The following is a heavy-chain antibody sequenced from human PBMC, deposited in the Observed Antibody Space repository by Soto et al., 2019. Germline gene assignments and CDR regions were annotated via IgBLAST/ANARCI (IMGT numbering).Heavy chain of an antibody. Sequence: PSETLSLTCAVYGGSFSGYYWSWIRQPPGKGLEWIGYIYYSGSTNYNPSLKSRVTISVDTSKNQFSLKLRSVTAADTAVYYCAREPIAHYTILTGHYKTTPEYALDVWGQGTTVTVSS. J-gene: IGHJ6*02. CDR2: IYYSGST. D-gene: IGHD3-9*01. CDR1: GGSFSGYY. V-gene: IGHV4-59*01. CDR3: AREPIAHYTILTGHYKTTPEYALDV.